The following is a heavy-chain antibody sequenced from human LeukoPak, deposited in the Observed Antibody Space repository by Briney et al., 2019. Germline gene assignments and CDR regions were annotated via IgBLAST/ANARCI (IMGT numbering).Heavy chain of an antibody. V-gene: IGHV3-30*03. CDR1: GFTFSTYW. CDR3: ARDRSGTEHFDY. D-gene: IGHD6-13*01. Sequence: GGSLRLSCAASGFTFSTYWMTWVRQAPGKGLEWVAVISYDGSNKYYADSVKGRFTISRDNSKNTLYLQMNSLRAEDTAVYYCARDRSGTEHFDYWGQGTLVTVSS. J-gene: IGHJ4*02. CDR2: ISYDGSNK.